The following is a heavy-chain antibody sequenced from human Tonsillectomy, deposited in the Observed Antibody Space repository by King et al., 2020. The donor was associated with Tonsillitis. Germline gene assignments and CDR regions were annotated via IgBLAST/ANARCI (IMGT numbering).Heavy chain of an antibody. J-gene: IGHJ3*02. V-gene: IGHV4-59*01. CDR1: GGSISTYY. CDR3: AREIEAPGGGAFDI. CDR2: IYYSGST. D-gene: IGHD3-10*01. Sequence: QLQESGPGLVKPSETLSLTCSVSGGSISTYYWSWIRQPPGKGLEWIGYIYYSGSTNYNPSLKSRVTISVDTSKNQFSLKLSSVTAADTAVYYCAREIEAPGGGAFDIWGQGTMVTVSS.